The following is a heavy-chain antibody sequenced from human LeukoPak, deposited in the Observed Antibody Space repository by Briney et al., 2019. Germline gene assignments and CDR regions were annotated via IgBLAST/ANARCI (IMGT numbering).Heavy chain of an antibody. V-gene: IGHV4-59*01. CDR2: IYYSGSP. D-gene: IGHD5-24*01. CDR1: GASITDYY. J-gene: IGHJ4*02. Sequence: PSETLSLTCSVSGASITDYYWSWIRQPPGKGVEWIGYIYYSGSPNYSPSLKSRVTLSLDTSQNQFSLKLTSVTAADTAVYYCAYGGDAYKTGYWGQGTLVTVSS. CDR3: AYGGDAYKTGY.